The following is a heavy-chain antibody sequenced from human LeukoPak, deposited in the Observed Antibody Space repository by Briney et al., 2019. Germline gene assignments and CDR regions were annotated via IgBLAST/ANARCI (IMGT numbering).Heavy chain of an antibody. CDR3: ARGEINGAIDY. Sequence: ASVKVSCKTSGYTFTKYLIHWVRQAPGQGLEWMGTINPQGDITNYAQRFQGRITLTEDTSTSTAYMELSSLRSEDTAVYYCARGEINGAIDYWGQGTLVTVSS. V-gene: IGHV1-46*01. CDR2: INPQGDIT. CDR1: GYTFTKYL. D-gene: IGHD4/OR15-4a*01. J-gene: IGHJ4*02.